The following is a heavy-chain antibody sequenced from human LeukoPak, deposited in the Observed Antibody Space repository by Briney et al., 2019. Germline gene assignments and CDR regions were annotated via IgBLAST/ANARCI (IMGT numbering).Heavy chain of an antibody. V-gene: IGHV3-21*01. Sequence: LGGSLRLSCAASGFTFSSYGMNWVRQAPGKGLEWVSFVSIGGSFIYYADSVKGRFTISRDDAKNSLYLQMNSLTAEDTAEYYCARNKINTVTTGWYFDLWGRGTLVSVSS. CDR3: ARNKINTVTTGWYFDL. CDR2: VSIGGSFI. D-gene: IGHD4-17*01. CDR1: GFTFSSYG. J-gene: IGHJ2*01.